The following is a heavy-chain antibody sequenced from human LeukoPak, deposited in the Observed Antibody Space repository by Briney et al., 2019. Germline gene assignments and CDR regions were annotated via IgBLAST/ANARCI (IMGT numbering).Heavy chain of an antibody. J-gene: IGHJ6*03. CDR2: ISGSGGST. CDR3: AKEVGEVVLGVYYYYYYMDV. V-gene: IGHV3-23*01. CDR1: GFTFSSYA. Sequence: GGSLRLSCAASGFTFSSYAMSWVRQAPGKGLEWVSAISGSGGSTYYADSVKGRFTISRDNSKNTLYLQMNSLRAEDTAVYYCAKEVGEVVLGVYYYYYYMDVWGKGTTVTVSS. D-gene: IGHD3-16*01.